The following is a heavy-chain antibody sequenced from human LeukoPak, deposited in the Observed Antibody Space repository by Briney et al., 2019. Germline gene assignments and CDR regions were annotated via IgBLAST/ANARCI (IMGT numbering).Heavy chain of an antibody. CDR2: ISYDGSNK. Sequence: GRSLRLSCAASGFTFSSYAMHWVRQAPGKGLEWVAVISYDGSNKYYADSVKGRFTISRDNSKNTLYLQMNSLRAEDTAVYYCAKDMGYDYVWGSYRYIGDYWGQGTLVTVSS. CDR3: AKDMGYDYVWGSYRYIGDY. D-gene: IGHD3-16*02. V-gene: IGHV3-30-3*01. CDR1: GFTFSSYA. J-gene: IGHJ4*02.